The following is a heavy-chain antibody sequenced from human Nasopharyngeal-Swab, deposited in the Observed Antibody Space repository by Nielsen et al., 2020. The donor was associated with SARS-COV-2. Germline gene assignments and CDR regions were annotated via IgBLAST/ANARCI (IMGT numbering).Heavy chain of an antibody. CDR1: GFTFSSYG. Sequence: GGSLRLSCAASGFTFSSYGMNWVRQAPGKGLEWVSSISSSSSYIYYADSVKGRFTISRDNAKNSLYLQMNSLRAEDTAVYYCARLELLWFGELLDYWGQGTLVTVSS. J-gene: IGHJ4*02. D-gene: IGHD3-10*01. CDR2: ISSSSSYI. V-gene: IGHV3-21*01. CDR3: ARLELLWFGELLDY.